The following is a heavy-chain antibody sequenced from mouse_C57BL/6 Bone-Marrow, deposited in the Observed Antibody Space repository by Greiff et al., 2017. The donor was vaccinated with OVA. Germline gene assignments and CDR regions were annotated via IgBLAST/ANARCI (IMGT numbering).Heavy chain of an antibody. Sequence: QVQLQQPGAELVKPGASVKLSCKASGYTFTSYGISWVKQRTGQGLEWIGEIYPRSGNTYYNEKFKGKATLTADKSSSTAYMELRSLTSEDSAVYFCARSGIYYGNYVGFAYWGQGTLVTVSA. V-gene: IGHV1-81*01. CDR2: IYPRSGNT. CDR1: GYTFTSYG. D-gene: IGHD2-1*01. CDR3: ARSGIYYGNYVGFAY. J-gene: IGHJ3*01.